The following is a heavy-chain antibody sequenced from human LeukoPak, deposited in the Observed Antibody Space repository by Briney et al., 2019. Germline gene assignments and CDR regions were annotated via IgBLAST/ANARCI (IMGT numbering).Heavy chain of an antibody. CDR2: IYFSGST. CDR1: GGSISSYY. D-gene: IGHD3-10*01. V-gene: IGHV4-39*01. Sequence: PSETLSLTCTVSGGSISSYYWGWIRQPPGEGLEWIGSIYFSGSTYYSPSLKSRVTISVDTSKNQFSLKLSSVTAADTAVYYCARAISASGRNNWFYPWGQGTLVTVSS. CDR3: ARAISASGRNNWFYP. J-gene: IGHJ5*02.